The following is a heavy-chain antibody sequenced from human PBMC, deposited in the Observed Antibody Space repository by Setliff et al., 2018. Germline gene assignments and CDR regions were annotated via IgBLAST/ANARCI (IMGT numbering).Heavy chain of an antibody. CDR2: ISSYSGNA. CDR3: SRLVRDCTSTSCQGASGVEY. Sequence: ASVKVSCKASGYTFTDYGITWVRQAPGQGLEWMGWISSYSGNAYYAHKLQGRATMTTDTSTGTAYLELRSLRSDDTAVYYCSRLVRDCTSTSCQGASGVEYWGQGTLVTVS. D-gene: IGHD2-21*01. J-gene: IGHJ4*02. V-gene: IGHV1-18*01. CDR1: GYTFTDYG.